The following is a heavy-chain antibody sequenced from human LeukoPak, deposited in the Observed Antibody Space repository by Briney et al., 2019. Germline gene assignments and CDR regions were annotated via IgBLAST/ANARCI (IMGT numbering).Heavy chain of an antibody. CDR2: MNPNGGNT. V-gene: IGHV1-8*01. CDR3: ARGGVAAAGKYYFDY. Sequence: ASVKVSCKASGYTFTSYDINWVRQATGQGLEWMGWMNPNGGNTGYAHNFQGRVTMTRNTSTSTAYMELSSLRSEDTAVYYCARGGVAAAGKYYFDYWGQGTLVTVSS. CDR1: GYTFTSYD. D-gene: IGHD6-13*01. J-gene: IGHJ4*02.